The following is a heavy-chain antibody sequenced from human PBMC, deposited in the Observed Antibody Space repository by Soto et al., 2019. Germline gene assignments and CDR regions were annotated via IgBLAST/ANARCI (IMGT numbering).Heavy chain of an antibody. J-gene: IGHJ3*02. V-gene: IGHV1-69*13. CDR3: ARTLEYSSSDDAFDI. D-gene: IGHD6-6*01. CDR1: GGTFSSYA. Sequence: SVKVSCKASGGTFSSYAISWVRLAPGQGLEWMGGIIPLFGTANYAQKFQGRVTITADESTSTAYMELSSLRSEDTAVYYCARTLEYSSSDDAFDIWGQGSIVTVSS. CDR2: IIPLFGTA.